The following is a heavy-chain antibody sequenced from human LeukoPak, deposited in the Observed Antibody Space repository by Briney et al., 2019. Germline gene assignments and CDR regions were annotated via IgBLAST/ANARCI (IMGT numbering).Heavy chain of an antibody. CDR1: GGTFSSYA. CDR2: IIPIFGTA. D-gene: IGHD3-10*01. CDR3: ARDRGHRLLWFGELSRWFDP. Sequence: SVKVSCKASGGTFSSYAISWVRQAPGQGLEWMGGIIPIFGTANYAQKFQGRVTITADKSTSTAYMELSSLRSEDTAVYYCARDRGHRLLWFGELSRWFDPWGQGTLVTVSS. V-gene: IGHV1-69*06. J-gene: IGHJ5*02.